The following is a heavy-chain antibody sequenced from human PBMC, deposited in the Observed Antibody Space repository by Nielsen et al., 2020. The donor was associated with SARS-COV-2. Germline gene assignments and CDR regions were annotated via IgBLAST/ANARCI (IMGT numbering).Heavy chain of an antibody. CDR2: INPSGGST. D-gene: IGHD5-24*01. CDR1: RYSFTTYA. V-gene: IGHV1-46*01. CDR3: ARATVTTTIDAFDI. J-gene: IGHJ3*02. Sequence: ASVKVSCKASRYSFTTYAIHWVRQAPGQGLEWMGIINPSGGSTKYAPKFQGRVTMTRDTSTSTVYMELSSLRSEDTAVYFCARATVTTTIDAFDIWGQGTMGTVSA.